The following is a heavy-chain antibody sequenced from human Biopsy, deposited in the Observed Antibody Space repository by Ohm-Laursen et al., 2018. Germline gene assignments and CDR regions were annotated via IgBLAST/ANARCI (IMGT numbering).Heavy chain of an antibody. CDR3: AESAYCTIKCHSSDP. V-gene: IGHV3-23*01. CDR1: GFTLSSNV. CDR2: INHSGRDT. J-gene: IGHJ5*02. D-gene: IGHD2-8*01. Sequence: SLRLSCTASGFTLSSNVMSWVRQAPGRGLEWVSTINHSGRDTYYADSVKGRFTISRDNFQNTLYLQMNGLRADDTAVYYCAESAYCTIKCHSSDPWGQGTLVIVSS.